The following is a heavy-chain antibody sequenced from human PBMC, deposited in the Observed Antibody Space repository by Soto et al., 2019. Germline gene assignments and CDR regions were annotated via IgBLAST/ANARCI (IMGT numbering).Heavy chain of an antibody. CDR1: GYTFTSYG. D-gene: IGHD3-10*01. J-gene: IGHJ6*02. V-gene: IGHV1-18*01. Sequence: QVQLVQSGAEVKKPGASVKVSCKASGYTFTSYGISWVRQAPGQGLEWMGWISAYNGNTNYAQKLQGRVNMTTDTSTSTAYMELRSLRSDDTAVYYCARYPLLLWFGDRGMDVWGQVTTVTVSS. CDR2: ISAYNGNT. CDR3: ARYPLLLWFGDRGMDV.